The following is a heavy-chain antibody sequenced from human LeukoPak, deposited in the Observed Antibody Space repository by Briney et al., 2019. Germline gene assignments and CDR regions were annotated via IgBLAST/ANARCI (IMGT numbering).Heavy chain of an antibody. J-gene: IGHJ4*02. CDR2: MHPDMSDI. Sequence: GESLKISCRGSGYSFANYWIGWVRQMPGKGLECMAIMHPDMSDIRYNPSFQGQVTISADKSISTAYLQWSSLKASDTAMYYCARGVYYYDSSGRNNHFDYWGQGTLVTVSS. CDR1: GYSFANYW. CDR3: ARGVYYYDSSGRNNHFDY. D-gene: IGHD3-22*01. V-gene: IGHV5-51*01.